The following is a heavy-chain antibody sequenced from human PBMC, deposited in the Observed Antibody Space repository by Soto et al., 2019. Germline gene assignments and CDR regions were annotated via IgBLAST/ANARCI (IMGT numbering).Heavy chain of an antibody. CDR1: GGSISSSSYY. D-gene: IGHD3-9*01. V-gene: IGHV4-39*01. CDR2: INHSGST. Sequence: PSETLSLTCTVSGGSISSSSYYWGWIRQPPGKGLEWIGSINHSGSTNYNPSLKRRVTISVDTSKNQFSLKLSSVTAADTGVFYCARVNYDILTGYYIPFDYWGQGTLVTVSS. CDR3: ARVNYDILTGYYIPFDY. J-gene: IGHJ4*02.